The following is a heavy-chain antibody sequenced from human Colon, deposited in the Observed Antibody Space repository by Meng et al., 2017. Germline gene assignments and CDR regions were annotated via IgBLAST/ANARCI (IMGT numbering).Heavy chain of an antibody. CDR1: SGSFSSSNW. CDR2: IYHSGNT. Sequence: QVQESGPGLVKRSGTLSLTCTVSSGSFSSSNWWTWVRQPPGKGLEWIGEIYHSGNTNYNPSLKSRVTISVDKSKNQFSLKLNSVTAADTAVYFCARRAPLWFGELASFDSWGQGTLVTSPQ. CDR3: ARRAPLWFGELASFDS. V-gene: IGHV4-4*02. D-gene: IGHD3-10*01. J-gene: IGHJ4*02.